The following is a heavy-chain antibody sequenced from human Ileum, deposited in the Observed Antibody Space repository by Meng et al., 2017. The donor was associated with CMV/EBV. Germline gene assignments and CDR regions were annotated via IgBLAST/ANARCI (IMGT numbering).Heavy chain of an antibody. CDR3: ARDGYYPSRVFDY. Sequence: QVQLVQSGAEVKKPGAQVKVSCKASGYTFTDYAITWVRQAPGQGLEWMGWISGYNSNTKYAQKFQGRVTMTTDTSTTTVYMELRNLRYDDTAVYYCARDGYYPSRVFDYWGLGTLVTVSS. CDR2: ISGYNSNT. J-gene: IGHJ4*01. V-gene: IGHV1-18*01. CDR1: GYTFTDYA. D-gene: IGHD2-2*03.